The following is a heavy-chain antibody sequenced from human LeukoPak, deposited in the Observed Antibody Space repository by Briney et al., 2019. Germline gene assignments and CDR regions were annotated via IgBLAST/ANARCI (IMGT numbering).Heavy chain of an antibody. D-gene: IGHD3-16*02. CDR3: ARKGTHDYVWGSYRRAPFDY. CDR2: INHSGST. CDR1: GGSFSGYY. J-gene: IGHJ4*02. V-gene: IGHV4-34*01. Sequence: PSETLSLTCAVYGGSFSGYYWSWIRQPPGKGLEWIGEINHSGSTNYNPSLKSRVTISVDTSKNQFSLKLSSVTAADTAVYYCARKGTHDYVWGSYRRAPFDYWGQGTLVTVSS.